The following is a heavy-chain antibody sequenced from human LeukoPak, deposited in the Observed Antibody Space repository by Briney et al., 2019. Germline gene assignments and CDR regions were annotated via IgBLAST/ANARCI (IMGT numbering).Heavy chain of an antibody. D-gene: IGHD1-26*01. CDR3: ARDRVMSGVVGATNNWFDP. CDR1: GYTFTSYY. CDR2: INPSGGST. V-gene: IGHV1-46*01. J-gene: IGHJ5*02. Sequence: GSSVKVSCKASGYTFTSYYMHWVRQAPGQGLEWMGIINPSGGSTSYAQKFRGRVTMTRDTSTSTVYMELSSLRSEDTAVYYCARDRVMSGVVGATNNWFDPWGQGTLVTVSS.